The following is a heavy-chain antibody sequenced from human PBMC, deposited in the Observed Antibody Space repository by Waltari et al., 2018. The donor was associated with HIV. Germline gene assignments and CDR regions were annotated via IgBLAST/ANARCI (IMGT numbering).Heavy chain of an antibody. CDR1: GGSLSGSRSY. Sequence: QVQLQESGPGLVKPSETLSLTCTGPGGSLSGSRSYWAWIPQPAGKGLEWIGIIYYSGTTYYNPSLKSRVTISVDTSKNEVSLKLNAVTAADTAVYYCARLGDCTNGGCPFWGQGTLVTVSS. D-gene: IGHD2-8*01. J-gene: IGHJ4*02. CDR3: ARLGDCTNGGCPF. V-gene: IGHV4-39*01. CDR2: IYYSGTT.